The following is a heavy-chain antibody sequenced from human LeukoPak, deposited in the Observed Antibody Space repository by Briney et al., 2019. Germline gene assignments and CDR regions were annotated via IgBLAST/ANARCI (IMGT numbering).Heavy chain of an antibody. D-gene: IGHD2-15*01. CDR3: ARDQIVVVVAAITPFDY. CDR1: GYTFTSYG. CDR2: ISAYNGNT. V-gene: IGHV1-18*01. J-gene: IGHJ4*02. Sequence: ASVKVPCKASGYTFTSYGISWVRQAPGQGLEWMGWISAYNGNTNYAQKLQGRVTMTTDTSTSTAYMELRSLRSDDTAVYYCARDQIVVVVAAITPFDYWGQGTLVTVSS.